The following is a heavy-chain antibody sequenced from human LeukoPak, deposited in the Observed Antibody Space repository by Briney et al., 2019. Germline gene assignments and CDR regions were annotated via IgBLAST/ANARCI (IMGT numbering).Heavy chain of an antibody. D-gene: IGHD2-21*02. CDR2: ISSSSSYR. CDR1: GFTFSSYC. CDR3: ARTFDCGGDCYSGGLDD. J-gene: IGHJ4*02. V-gene: IGHV3-21*01. Sequence: GGSLRLSCAASGFTFSSYCMNWVRQAPGKGLEWVSSISSSSSYRYYVDSVKGRFTISRDNAKNSLYLQMNSLRAEDTAVYYCARTFDCGGDCYSGGLDDWGQGTLVTVSS.